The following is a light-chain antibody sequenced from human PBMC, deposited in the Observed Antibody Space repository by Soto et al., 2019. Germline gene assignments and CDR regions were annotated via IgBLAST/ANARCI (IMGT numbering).Light chain of an antibody. CDR2: STN. J-gene: IGLJ3*02. Sequence: QTVVTQEPSCSVSPGGTVTLSCGLSSGSVSTSYYPSWYQQTPGQAPRTLIYSTNTRSSGVPDRFSGSILGNKAALTITGAQADDESDYYCVLYMGGGIRVFGGGTQLTVL. V-gene: IGLV8-61*01. CDR1: SGSVSTSYY. CDR3: VLYMGGGIRV.